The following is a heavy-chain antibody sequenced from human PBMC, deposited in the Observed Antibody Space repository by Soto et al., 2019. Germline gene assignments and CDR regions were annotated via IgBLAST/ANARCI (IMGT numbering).Heavy chain of an antibody. CDR2: ILPVSGTT. CDR3: ARDRTGTTLGYSHY. CDR1: GGTFSPFP. J-gene: IGHJ4*02. Sequence: QVQLVQSGAEVKKPGSSVKVSCKSSGGTFSPFPINWVRQAPGQGLEWMGAILPVSGTTNYAQKFQGRVTFSADESTTTAYMEVSSLRSEDTAVYYCARDRTGTTLGYSHYWGQGTRVTVSS. D-gene: IGHD1-7*01. V-gene: IGHV1-69*12.